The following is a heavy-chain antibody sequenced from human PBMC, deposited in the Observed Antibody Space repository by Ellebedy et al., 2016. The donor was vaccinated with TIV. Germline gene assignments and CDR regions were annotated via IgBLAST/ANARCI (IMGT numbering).Heavy chain of an antibody. CDR1: GFTVSNNY. Sequence: ESLKISCAASGFTVSNNYMSWVRQAPGKGLEWVSVIYSGGVTVYADSVKGRFTISRDNSKNTVYLQMNSLRVEDTAMYYCARSPYDSWFHWGQGTLVTVSS. D-gene: IGHD3-10*01. CDR2: IYSGGVT. CDR3: ARSPYDSWFH. J-gene: IGHJ4*02. V-gene: IGHV3-53*01.